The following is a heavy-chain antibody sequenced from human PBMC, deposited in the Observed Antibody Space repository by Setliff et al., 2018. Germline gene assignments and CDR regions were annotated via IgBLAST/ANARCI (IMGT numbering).Heavy chain of an antibody. CDR3: ARHHRGVIISWFDP. D-gene: IGHD3-10*01. V-gene: IGHV4-61*02. CDR1: GGSISSGTYY. Sequence: SETLSLTCTVSGGSISSGTYYWSWIRQPAGKGLEWIGRIYTSGSTNYNPSPKSRVTISVDTSKNQFSLKLSSVTAADTAVYYCARHHRGVIISWFDPWGQGTLVTVS. J-gene: IGHJ5*02. CDR2: IYTSGST.